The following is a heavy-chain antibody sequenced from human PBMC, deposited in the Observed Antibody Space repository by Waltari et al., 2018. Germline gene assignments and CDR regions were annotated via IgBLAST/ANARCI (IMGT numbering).Heavy chain of an antibody. Sequence: QLQLQESGPGLVKPSETLSLPCAVSGDSITSTGYYWGWIRQSPGKELEWIGTIYLSGNTYYNPSLKSRVTMSVDTSKNQFSLKVSFVTAADTAVYYCMRGDGVWGQGTTVTVSS. CDR3: MRGDGV. J-gene: IGHJ6*02. CDR1: GDSITSTGYY. V-gene: IGHV4-39*07. CDR2: IYLSGNT.